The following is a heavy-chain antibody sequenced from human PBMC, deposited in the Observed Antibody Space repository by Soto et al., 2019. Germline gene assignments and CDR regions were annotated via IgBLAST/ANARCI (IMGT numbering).Heavy chain of an antibody. J-gene: IGHJ4*02. Sequence: PGGSLRLSCAASGYTFSDYYMSWIRQAPGKGLEWISYIDTSSTKIYYADSVKGRFTISRDNAKNSLYLEMNSLRDEDTAVYYCASHYDMWSGYLSPVDYWGQGTLVTVS. V-gene: IGHV3-11*01. CDR1: GYTFSDYY. CDR3: ASHYDMWSGYLSPVDY. CDR2: IDTSSTKI. D-gene: IGHD3-3*01.